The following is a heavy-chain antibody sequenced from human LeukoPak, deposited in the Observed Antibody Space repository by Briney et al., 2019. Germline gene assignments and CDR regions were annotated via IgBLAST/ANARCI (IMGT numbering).Heavy chain of an antibody. Sequence: PGGSLRLSCVASGFTVSSHYMSWVRQAPGKGLEWVSLLYTGGRTYYADSVEGRFTISRDDSKNTVYRHMNTVRAEDTAMYYCARGGVNYWNPRYWGQGTLVTVSS. J-gene: IGHJ4*02. CDR3: ARGGVNYWNPRY. CDR2: LYTGGRT. CDR1: GFTVSSHY. D-gene: IGHD1-1*01. V-gene: IGHV3-53*01.